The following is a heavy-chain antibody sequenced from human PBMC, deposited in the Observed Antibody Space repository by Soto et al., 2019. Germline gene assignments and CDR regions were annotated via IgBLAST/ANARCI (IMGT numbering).Heavy chain of an antibody. D-gene: IGHD6-19*01. CDR3: ARGRKWLVPFIDY. V-gene: IGHV4-34*01. CDR2: INHSGST. J-gene: IGHJ4*02. Sequence: SETLSLTCSVYGGSLSGYYWSWIRQPPGKGLEWIGEINHSGSTNYNPSLKSRVTISVDTSKNQFSLKLSSVTAADTAVYYCARGRKWLVPFIDYWGQGTLVTVSS. CDR1: GGSLSGYY.